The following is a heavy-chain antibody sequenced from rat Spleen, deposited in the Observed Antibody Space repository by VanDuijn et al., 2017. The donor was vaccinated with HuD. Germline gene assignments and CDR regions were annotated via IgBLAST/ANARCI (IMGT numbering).Heavy chain of an antibody. CDR2: ISTSGSRT. CDR3: TTGDYGYTRLFAY. Sequence: EVQLVESGGGLIQPGRSLKLSCAASGFTFSNYYVAWVRQAPKKGLEWVATISTSGSRTYYPDSVKGRLPVSRDDAKSSLYLQLNSLKSEDTATYYCTTGDYGYTRLFAYWGQGVMVTVSS. CDR1: GFTFSNYY. D-gene: IGHD1-9*01. V-gene: IGHV5-27*01. J-gene: IGHJ2*01.